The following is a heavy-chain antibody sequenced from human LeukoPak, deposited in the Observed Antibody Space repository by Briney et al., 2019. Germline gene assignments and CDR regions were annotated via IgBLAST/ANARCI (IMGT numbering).Heavy chain of an antibody. CDR2: IFHSGST. CDR1: GYSISSGYY. V-gene: IGHV4-38-2*02. J-gene: IGHJ4*02. CDR3: ARDQIGYGLDY. Sequence: SETLSLTCAVSGYSISSGYYWGWIRQPPGKGLEWIGNIFHSGSTYYNPSLKSRVTISVDTSKNQFSLKLSSVTAADTAVYYCARDQIGYGLDYWGQGTLVTVSS. D-gene: IGHD5-18*01.